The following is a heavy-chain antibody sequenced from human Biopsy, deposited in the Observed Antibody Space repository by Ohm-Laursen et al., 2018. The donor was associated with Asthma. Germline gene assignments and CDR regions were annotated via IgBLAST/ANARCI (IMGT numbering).Heavy chain of an antibody. Sequence: SLRLSCTASGFAVGRDYMFWVRQAPGKGLEWVSVIYSGGTSHTADSVRGRFTISRDYSKNTLYLQMHSLRAEDTAVYYCARGDSSNWSHYYFDYWGQGTLVTVPS. CDR2: IYSGGTS. CDR3: ARGDSSNWSHYYFDY. D-gene: IGHD3-22*01. V-gene: IGHV3-53*01. CDR1: GFAVGRDY. J-gene: IGHJ4*02.